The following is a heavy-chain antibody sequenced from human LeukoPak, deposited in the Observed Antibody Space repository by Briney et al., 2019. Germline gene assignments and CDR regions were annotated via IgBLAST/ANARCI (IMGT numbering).Heavy chain of an antibody. D-gene: IGHD6-13*01. J-gene: IGHJ6*03. CDR2: INPNSGGT. CDR1: GYTFTGYY. Sequence: ASVKVSCKASGYTFTGYYMHWVRQAPGQGLEWMGRINPNSGGTNYAQKFQGRVTMTRDTSISTAYMELSRLRSDDTAVYYCARACSSSWSGFYYYYYMDVWGKGTTVTVSS. CDR3: ARACSSSWSGFYYYYYMDV. V-gene: IGHV1-2*06.